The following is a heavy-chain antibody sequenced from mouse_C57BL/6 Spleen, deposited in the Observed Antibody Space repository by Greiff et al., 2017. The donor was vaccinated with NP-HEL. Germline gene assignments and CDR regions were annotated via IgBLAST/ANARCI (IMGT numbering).Heavy chain of an antibody. CDR2: ISNGGGST. CDR1: GFTFSDYY. J-gene: IGHJ4*01. CDR3: ARNGSPYAMDY. V-gene: IGHV5-12*01. Sequence: EVKVVESGGGLVQPGGSLKLSCAASGFTFSDYYMYWVRQTPEKRLEWVAYISNGGGSTYYPDTVKGRFTISRDNAKNTLYLQMSRLKSEDTAMYYCARNGSPYAMDYWGQGTSVTVSS. D-gene: IGHD1-1*01.